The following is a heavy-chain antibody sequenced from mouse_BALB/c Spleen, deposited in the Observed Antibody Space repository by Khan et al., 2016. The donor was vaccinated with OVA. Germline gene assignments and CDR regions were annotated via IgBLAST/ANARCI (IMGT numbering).Heavy chain of an antibody. J-gene: IGHJ4*01. V-gene: IGHV2-6-5*01. CDR1: GFSLTDYA. CDR2: IWVSGSK. Sequence: QVQLKQSGPGLVAPSQSLSITCTVSGFSLTDYAVSWIRQPPGKGLEWLGVIWVSGSKYYNSVLKPRLSISKDNFKSQVFLMMNSLQADDTAMYYCARDPPYYSMDYWGQGTSVTVS. CDR3: ARDPPYYSMDY.